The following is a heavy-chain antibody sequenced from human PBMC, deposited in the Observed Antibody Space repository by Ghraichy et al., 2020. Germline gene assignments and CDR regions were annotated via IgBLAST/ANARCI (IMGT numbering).Heavy chain of an antibody. CDR2: IKPDGREK. Sequence: LTCAASGFTFSSYWMSWVRQAPGKGLEWVANIKPDGREKYYVDSVKGRFNISKDKAKNSLYRQRNSLRAEYTAVYYCARDFRGVIYDYYGMDVWGQGTTVTVSS. D-gene: IGHD3-10*01. J-gene: IGHJ6*02. CDR3: ARDFRGVIYDYYGMDV. CDR1: GFTFSSYW. V-gene: IGHV3-7*03.